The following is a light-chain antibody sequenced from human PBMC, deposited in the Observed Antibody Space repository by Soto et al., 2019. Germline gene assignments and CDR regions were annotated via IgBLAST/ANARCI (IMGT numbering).Light chain of an antibody. J-gene: IGKJ5*01. CDR3: QQRSNWPPIT. CDR1: QSISSY. Sequence: EVVFTQSPDTLSLPPGERATLSCSASQSISSYLAWYQQKPGQAPRLLIYDASSRATGIPARFSGSGSGTDFTLTISSLEPEDFAVYYCQQRSNWPPITFGQGTRLEIK. CDR2: DAS. V-gene: IGKV3-11*01.